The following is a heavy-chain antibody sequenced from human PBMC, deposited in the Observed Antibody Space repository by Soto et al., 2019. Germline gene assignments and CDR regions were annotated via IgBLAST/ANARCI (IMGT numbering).Heavy chain of an antibody. J-gene: IGHJ5*02. D-gene: IGHD2-15*01. CDR1: GFTFSSYD. V-gene: IGHV3-23*01. CDR3: AKSAGFSAALKSGFAP. CDR2: ISGSGGST. Sequence: GGSLRLSCAASGFTFSSYDMSWVGQAPGKGLEWVSAISGSGGSTYYAYSVKGRFTISRDNSKNTLYLQMNSLRAEDTAVYYCAKSAGFSAALKSGFAPWGQGTLVTV.